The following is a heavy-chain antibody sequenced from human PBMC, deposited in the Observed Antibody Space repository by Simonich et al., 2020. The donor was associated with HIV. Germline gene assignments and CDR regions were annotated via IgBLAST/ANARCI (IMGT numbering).Heavy chain of an antibody. V-gene: IGHV3-7*01. Sequence: EVQLVESGGGLVQPGGSLRLSCAASGFTFSSYWMSWVRQAPGKGVEWVANIKQDGSEKYYVDSVKGRFTISRDNAKNSLYLQMNSLRGEDTAVYYCASSRYIASYDIWGQGTMVTVSS. D-gene: IGHD1-26*01. J-gene: IGHJ3*02. CDR1: GFTFSSYW. CDR2: IKQDGSEK. CDR3: ASSRYIASYDI.